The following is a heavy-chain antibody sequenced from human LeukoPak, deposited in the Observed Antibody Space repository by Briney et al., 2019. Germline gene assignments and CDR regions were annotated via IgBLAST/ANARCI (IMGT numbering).Heavy chain of an antibody. Sequence: PGGSLRLSCAASGFTFSSYGMHWVRQAPGKGLEWVAFIRYDGSNKYYADSVKGRFTISRDNSKNTLYLQMNSLRAEDTAVYYCARDPNKWWYFDLWGRGTLVTVSS. CDR3: ARDPNKWWYFDL. CDR1: GFTFSSYG. J-gene: IGHJ2*01. D-gene: IGHD1/OR15-1a*01. V-gene: IGHV3-30*02. CDR2: IRYDGSNK.